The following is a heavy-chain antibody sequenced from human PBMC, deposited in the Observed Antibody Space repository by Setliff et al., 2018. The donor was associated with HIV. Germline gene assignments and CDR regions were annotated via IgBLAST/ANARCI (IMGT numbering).Heavy chain of an antibody. CDR2: VFYTGSA. D-gene: IGHD3-22*01. J-gene: IGHJ6*03. CDR3: ASLYYYDSSGYTPYMDV. CDR1: GDSFSNYY. Sequence: SETLSLTCTVSGDSFSNYYWSWIRQPPGKGLEWIGYVFYTGSATYNPSLKSRVSISVDRSTNRFSLMLHSVTAADTAVYYCASLYYYDSSGYTPYMDVWGKGTTVSVS. V-gene: IGHV4-59*01.